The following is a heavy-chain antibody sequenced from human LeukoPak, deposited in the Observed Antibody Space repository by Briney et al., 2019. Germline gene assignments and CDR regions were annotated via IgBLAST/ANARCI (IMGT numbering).Heavy chain of an antibody. CDR2: ISAYNGDT. J-gene: IGHJ3*02. CDR1: GYTFTSYG. V-gene: IGHV1-18*01. D-gene: IGHD6-13*01. CDR3: ARGGDTSSLDAFDI. Sequence: GAALKVSCKASGYTFTSYGIGWVRQAPGQGLEWMGWISAYNGDTNNAQKLQGRVTMTTDTSTSTAYMEMRSLRSDETAVYYCARGGDTSSLDAFDIWGQGTMVTVSS.